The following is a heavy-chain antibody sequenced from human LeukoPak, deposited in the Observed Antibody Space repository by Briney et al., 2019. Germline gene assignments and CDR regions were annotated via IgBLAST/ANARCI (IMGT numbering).Heavy chain of an antibody. CDR1: GFTFSDYY. Sequence: PGGPLRPSCAASGFTFSDYYMSWIRQAPGKGLEWVSYISSSSSYTNYADSVKGRFTISRDNAKNSLYLQMNSLRAEDTAVYYCARARGNYYGSGSYYSPSDYWGQGTLVTVSS. CDR2: ISSSSSYT. V-gene: IGHV3-11*06. CDR3: ARARGNYYGSGSYYSPSDY. J-gene: IGHJ4*02. D-gene: IGHD3-10*01.